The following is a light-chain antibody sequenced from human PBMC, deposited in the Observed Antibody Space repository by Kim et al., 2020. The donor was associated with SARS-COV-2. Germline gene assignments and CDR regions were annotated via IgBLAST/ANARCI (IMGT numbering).Light chain of an antibody. V-gene: IGKV3-11*01. Sequence: EIVLTQSPATLSLSPGERATLSCRASQSVSKSLGWYQQKTGQAPRLLIYEASNRATGIPARFSGSGSGTDFTLTISSLEPEDFAVYYCQQRSKWPLTFGGGTKVDIK. J-gene: IGKJ4*01. CDR3: QQRSKWPLT. CDR1: QSVSKS. CDR2: EAS.